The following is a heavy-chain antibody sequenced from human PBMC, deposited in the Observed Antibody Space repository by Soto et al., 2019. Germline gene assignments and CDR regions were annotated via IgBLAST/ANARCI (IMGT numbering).Heavy chain of an antibody. J-gene: IGHJ6*02. D-gene: IGHD2-2*01. Sequence: GSLRLCCAASGFTVSSYGMHRVRQAPGKGLEWVAVIWYDGSNKYYADSVKGRFTISRDNSKNTLYLQMNSLRAEDTAVYYCAREDIVVVPAANYYYYYGMDVWGQGTTVTVSS. CDR2: IWYDGSNK. CDR3: AREDIVVVPAANYYYYYGMDV. CDR1: GFTVSSYG. V-gene: IGHV3-33*01.